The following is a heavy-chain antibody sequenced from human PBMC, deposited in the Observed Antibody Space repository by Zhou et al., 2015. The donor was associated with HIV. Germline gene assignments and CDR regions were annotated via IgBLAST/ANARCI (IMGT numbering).Heavy chain of an antibody. J-gene: IGHJ1*01. CDR1: GFIFSDYY. Sequence: DVQLVESGGGLVQPGRSLRLSCAASGFIFSDYYMSWIRQAPGKGLEWVSSINESGGKTYYADSVKGRFTVSRDNSKNTLSLEMNDLRAEDTAVYYCAKGLYYYDEGVFYCDYLQHWGQGTLVTVSS. CDR2: INESGGKT. D-gene: IGHD3-22*01. CDR3: AKGLYYYDEGVFYCDYLQH. V-gene: IGHV3-23*04.